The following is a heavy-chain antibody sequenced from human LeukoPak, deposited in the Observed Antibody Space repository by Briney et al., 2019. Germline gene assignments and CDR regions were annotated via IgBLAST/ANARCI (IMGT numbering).Heavy chain of an antibody. CDR1: GFTFSTYS. D-gene: IGHD3-10*01. Sequence: GGSLRLSCAASGFTFSTYSMNWVRQAPGKGLEWVSSIATSSDYIHYAGSLKGRFTISRDNAKNSLYLHMNSLRPDDTAVYYCARGRSITILRGVAISDGFDIWDQGTKVTVS. CDR2: IATSSDYI. CDR3: ARGRSITILRGVAISDGFDI. V-gene: IGHV3-21*06. J-gene: IGHJ3*02.